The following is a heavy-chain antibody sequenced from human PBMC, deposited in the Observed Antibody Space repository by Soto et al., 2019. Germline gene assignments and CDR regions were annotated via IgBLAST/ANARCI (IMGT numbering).Heavy chain of an antibody. D-gene: IGHD2-15*01. V-gene: IGHV3-7*01. CDR1: GFTFSRYW. CDR2: IKQDGSEI. CDR3: ARDPVCSGGSCYDY. Sequence: PGGSLRLSCAASGFTFSRYWMTWVRQAPGKGLEWVANIKQDGSEIYYVDSVNGRFTISRDNAENSLYLQMNSLRAEDTAVYYCARDPVCSGGSCYDYWGQGTLVTVSS. J-gene: IGHJ4*02.